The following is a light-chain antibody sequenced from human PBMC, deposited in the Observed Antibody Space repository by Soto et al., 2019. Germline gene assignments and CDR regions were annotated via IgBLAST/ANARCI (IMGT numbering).Light chain of an antibody. CDR3: QQYKSYSRT. V-gene: IGKV1-5*03. CDR1: ESISSW. Sequence: DIQMTQSPSTLSASVGDRATITCRASESISSWLAWYQQKPGKAPKLLIYKASNLESGVPSRFSGSGSGTEFTLTISSLQPDDFATYYCQQYKSYSRTFGQGTKVEIK. CDR2: KAS. J-gene: IGKJ1*01.